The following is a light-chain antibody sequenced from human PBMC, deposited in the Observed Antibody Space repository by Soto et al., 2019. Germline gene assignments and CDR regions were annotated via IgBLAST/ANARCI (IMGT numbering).Light chain of an antibody. CDR1: SGSIASRY. CDR3: QSYDYLNHVV. J-gene: IGLJ2*01. V-gene: IGLV6-57*04. Sequence: NFMLTQPHSVSESQGKTVTISCTRSSGSIASRYVQWYQQRPGSAPTTVLYQDIQRPSGVPDRFSGSIDTSSNSASLVISGLKPEDEADYYCQSYDYLNHVVFGGGTQLTVL. CDR2: QDI.